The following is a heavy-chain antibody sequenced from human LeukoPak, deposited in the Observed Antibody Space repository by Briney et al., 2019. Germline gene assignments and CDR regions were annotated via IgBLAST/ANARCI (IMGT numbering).Heavy chain of an antibody. Sequence: GGSLRLSCAASGFTFSSYAMSWVRQTPGKGLEWVSAISGSGGSTYYADSVKGRFTISRDNSKNTLYLQMNSLRAEDTAVYYCAKLYEQTYYDFWSGYFDYWGQGTLVTVSS. CDR3: AKLYEQTYYDFWSGYFDY. CDR2: ISGSGGST. D-gene: IGHD3-3*01. CDR1: GFTFSSYA. J-gene: IGHJ4*02. V-gene: IGHV3-23*01.